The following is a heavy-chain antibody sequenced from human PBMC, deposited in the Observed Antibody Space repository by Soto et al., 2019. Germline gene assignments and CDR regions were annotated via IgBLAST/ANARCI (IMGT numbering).Heavy chain of an antibody. CDR1: GGSISSGGYY. CDR3: ARDSGDTTDYYYYYGMDV. J-gene: IGHJ6*02. D-gene: IGHD2-21*01. CDR2: IYYSGST. Sequence: SETLSLTCTVSGGSISSGGYYWSWIRQHPGKGLEWIGYIYYSGSTYYNPSLKSRVTISVDTSKNQFSLKLSSVTAADTAVYYCARDSGDTTDYYYYYGMDVWGQGTTVTVSS. V-gene: IGHV4-31*03.